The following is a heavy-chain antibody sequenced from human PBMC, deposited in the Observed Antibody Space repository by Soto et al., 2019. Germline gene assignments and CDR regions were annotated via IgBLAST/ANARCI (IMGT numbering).Heavy chain of an antibody. CDR1: GYTFTSYG. D-gene: IGHD2-15*01. V-gene: IGHV1-18*01. CDR3: ASWARYCSGGSCETLDY. CDR2: ISAYNGNT. J-gene: IGHJ4*02. Sequence: QVQLVQSGTEVKKPGASVKVSCQASGYTFTSYGISWVRQAPGQGLEWMGWISAYNGNTEYAQKLQDRVTMTTDTSTSTAYMELRSLRYDDTAVYYCASWARYCSGGSCETLDYWGQGTLVTVSS.